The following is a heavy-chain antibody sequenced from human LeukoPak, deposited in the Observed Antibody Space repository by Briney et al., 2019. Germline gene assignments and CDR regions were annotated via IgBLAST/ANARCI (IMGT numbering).Heavy chain of an antibody. D-gene: IGHD3-16*01. Sequence: PGGSLRLSCAASGFTFSSYSMNWVRQAPGKGLEWVAVISYDGSNKYYADSVKGRFTISRDNSKNTLYLQMNSLRAEDTAVYYCAREKLLGLRLGNDAFDIWGQGTMVTVSS. J-gene: IGHJ3*02. V-gene: IGHV3-30*03. CDR2: ISYDGSNK. CDR3: AREKLLGLRLGNDAFDI. CDR1: GFTFSSYS.